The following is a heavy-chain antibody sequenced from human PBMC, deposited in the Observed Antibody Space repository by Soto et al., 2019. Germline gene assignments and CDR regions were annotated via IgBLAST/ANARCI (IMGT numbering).Heavy chain of an antibody. V-gene: IGHV1-69*01. CDR3: ASTTSRPDTTFFDC. Sequence: QVQLVQSGAEVKKPGSSVKVSCKASGGTFSSYAISWVRQAPGQGLEWMGGIIPIFGTANHAQKFQGRVTITADESTSTAYMALSSLRSEDTAVYYCASTTSRPDTTFFDCWGQGTLVTVSS. J-gene: IGHJ4*02. CDR1: GGTFSSYA. D-gene: IGHD1-26*01. CDR2: IIPIFGTA.